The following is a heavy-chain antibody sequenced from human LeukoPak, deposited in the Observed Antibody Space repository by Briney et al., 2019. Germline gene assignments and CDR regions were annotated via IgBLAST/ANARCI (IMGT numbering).Heavy chain of an antibody. CDR2: IIAMFGTA. V-gene: IGHV1-69*05. CDR1: AGTFSSYA. CDR3: ARDLEEYCSSTSGYGGHDAFDI. Sequence: ASVKVSCKASAGTFSSYAISWVRQAPGQGREWMGGIIAMFGTANYAQKFQGRVTMTTDASTSTDYVELRSLRSDDTAVYYCARDLEEYCSSTSGYGGHDAFDIWGQGAKVTVSS. J-gene: IGHJ3*02. D-gene: IGHD2-2*01.